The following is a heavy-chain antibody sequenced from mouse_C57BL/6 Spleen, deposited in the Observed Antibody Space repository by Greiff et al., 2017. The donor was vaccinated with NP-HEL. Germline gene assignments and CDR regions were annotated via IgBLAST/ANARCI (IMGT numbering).Heavy chain of an antibody. CDR1: GYSITSGYY. CDR2: ISYDGSN. Sequence: EVKLMESGPGLVKPSQSLSLTCSVTGYSITSGYYWNWIRQFPGNKLEWMGYISYDGSNNYNPSLKNRISITRDTSKNQFFLKLNSVTTEDTATYYCAREVDGYLYYYAMDYWGQGTSVTVSS. J-gene: IGHJ4*01. D-gene: IGHD2-3*01. V-gene: IGHV3-6*01. CDR3: AREVDGYLYYYAMDY.